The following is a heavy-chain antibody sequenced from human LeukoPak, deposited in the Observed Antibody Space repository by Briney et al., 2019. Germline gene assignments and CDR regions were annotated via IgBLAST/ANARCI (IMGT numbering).Heavy chain of an antibody. Sequence: ESVHISCNGSAYSFTTYSIGWVRQMTEKGLEWMGINYPGDSDTRYSPYFQGQVTISADKSISTAYLQWSSLRASDTAMYYCARHRDAVGPTKDSFDIWGQGTMVTVSS. D-gene: IGHD1-26*01. J-gene: IGHJ3*02. V-gene: IGHV5-51*01. CDR3: ARHRDAVGPTKDSFDI. CDR1: AYSFTTYS. CDR2: NYPGDSDT.